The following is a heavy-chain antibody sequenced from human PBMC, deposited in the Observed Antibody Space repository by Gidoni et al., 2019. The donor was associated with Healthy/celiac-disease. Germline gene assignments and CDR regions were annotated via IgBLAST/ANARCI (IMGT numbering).Heavy chain of an antibody. V-gene: IGHV3-48*03. J-gene: IGHJ4*02. CDR1: GFTFSSYE. CDR3: ASSSGWYWSY. D-gene: IGHD6-19*01. Sequence: EVQLVESGGGLVQPGGSLRLSCAASGFTFSSYEMNWVRQAPGKGLEWVSYISSSGSTIYYADSVKGRFTISRDNAKNSLYLQMNSLRAEDTAVYYCASSSGWYWSYWGQGTLVTVSS. CDR2: ISSSGSTI.